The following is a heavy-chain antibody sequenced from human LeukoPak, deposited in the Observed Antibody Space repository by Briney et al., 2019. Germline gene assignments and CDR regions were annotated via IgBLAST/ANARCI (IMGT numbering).Heavy chain of an antibody. J-gene: IGHJ3*02. CDR2: INPNSGGT. Sequence: ASVKVSCKASGYTFTSYYMHWVRQAPGQGLEWMGWINPNSGGTNYAQKFQGRVTMTRDTSISTAYMELSRLRSDDTAVYYCARVRPYYYDSSGFEAFDIWGQGTMVTVSS. CDR1: GYTFTSYY. D-gene: IGHD3-22*01. V-gene: IGHV1-2*02. CDR3: ARVRPYYYDSSGFEAFDI.